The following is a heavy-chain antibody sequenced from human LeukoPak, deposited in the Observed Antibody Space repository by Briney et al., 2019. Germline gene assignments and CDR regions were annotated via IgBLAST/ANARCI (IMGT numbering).Heavy chain of an antibody. CDR2: IYYRGNT. V-gene: IGHV4-39*01. CDR1: GCSISSGIYY. D-gene: IGHD1-14*01. Sequence: PSETLSLTCTVSGCSISSGIYYWAWIRQPPGKGLEWIGGIYYRGNTYYNPSLKSRVTLSVNTSKNQFSLNLSSVTAADTAVYYCARTNLYYYYGMDVWGQGTTVTVSS. CDR3: ARTNLYYYYGMDV. J-gene: IGHJ6*02.